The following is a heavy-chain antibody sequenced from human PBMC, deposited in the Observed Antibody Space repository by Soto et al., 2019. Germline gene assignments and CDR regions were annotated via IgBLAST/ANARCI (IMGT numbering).Heavy chain of an antibody. CDR2: ISWGSVTI. Sequence: EVQLVESGGGLVQPGRSLRLSCAASGFTFGDCAMHWVRQAPGKGLEWVSGISWGSVTIDYADSVKGRFTISRDNAKNSLYLQMNSLRPEDMGRYYCAKGGNVGVDAFDIWGQGTKVTVSS. J-gene: IGHJ3*02. CDR1: GFTFGDCA. D-gene: IGHD1-1*01. CDR3: AKGGNVGVDAFDI. V-gene: IGHV3-9*03.